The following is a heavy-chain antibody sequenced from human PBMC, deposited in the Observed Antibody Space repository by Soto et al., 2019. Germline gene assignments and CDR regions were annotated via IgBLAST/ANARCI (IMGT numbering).Heavy chain of an antibody. CDR2: IVPNVGTV. CDR1: GGTLSSFINYP. J-gene: IGHJ4*02. V-gene: IGHV1-69*06. Sequence: ASVKVSCRASGGTLSSFINYPINWVRQAPGQGLEWMGGIVPNVGTVNYAQKFQGRVAITADKSTGTAYMELSSLKSEDTALYYCARRDTSGFLRYFDNWGQGTLVTVSS. CDR3: ARRDTSGFLRYFDN. D-gene: IGHD3-3*01.